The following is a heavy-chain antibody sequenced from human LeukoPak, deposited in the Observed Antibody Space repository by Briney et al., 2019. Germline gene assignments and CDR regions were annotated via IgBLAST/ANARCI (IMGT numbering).Heavy chain of an antibody. CDR2: ISGSGGST. CDR3: ARDSSSWYPGYYFDY. J-gene: IGHJ4*02. D-gene: IGHD6-13*01. V-gene: IGHV3-23*01. Sequence: PGGSLRLSCAASGFTFSSYAMSWVRQAPGKGLEWVSAISGSGGSTYYADSVKGRFTISRDNSKNTLYLQMNSLRAEDTAVYYCARDSSSWYPGYYFDYWGQGTLVTVSS. CDR1: GFTFSSYA.